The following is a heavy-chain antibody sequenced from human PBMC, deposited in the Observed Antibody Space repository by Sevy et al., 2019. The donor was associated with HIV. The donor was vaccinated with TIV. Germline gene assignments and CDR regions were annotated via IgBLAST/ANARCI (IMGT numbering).Heavy chain of an antibody. CDR1: GYTLSQLS. J-gene: IGHJ1*01. V-gene: IGHV1-24*01. CDR2: FDPEDDET. Sequence: ASVKVSCKVSGYTLSQLSMHWVRLAPGKGLEWMGSFDPEDDETIYAQKFQGRVTMTTDTSTSSAYMELRSLRSDDTAVYYCARAPSGSQGPGQYFHHWGQGTLVTVSS. D-gene: IGHD1-26*01. CDR3: ARAPSGSQGPGQYFHH.